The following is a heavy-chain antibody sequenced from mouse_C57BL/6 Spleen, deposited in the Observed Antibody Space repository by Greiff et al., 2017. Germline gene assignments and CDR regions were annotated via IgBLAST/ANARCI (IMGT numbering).Heavy chain of an antibody. CDR1: GFTFSDYG. CDR3: ARPFYYGNSGYFDY. Sequence: EVQGVESGGGLVKPGGSLKLSCAASGFTFSDYGMHWVRQAPEKGLEWVAYISSGSSTIYYADTVKGRFTISRDNAKNTLFLQMTSLRSEDTAMYYCARPFYYGNSGYFDYWGQGTTLTVSS. D-gene: IGHD2-1*01. V-gene: IGHV5-17*01. CDR2: ISSGSSTI. J-gene: IGHJ2*01.